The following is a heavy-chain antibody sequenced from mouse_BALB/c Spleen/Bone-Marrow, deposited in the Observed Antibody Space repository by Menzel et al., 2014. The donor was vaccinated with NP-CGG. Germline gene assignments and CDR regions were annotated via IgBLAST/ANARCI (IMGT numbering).Heavy chain of an antibody. CDR3: TRTYEYFDY. D-gene: IGHD2-3*01. V-gene: IGHV1-69*02. CDR2: IYPSDNYT. J-gene: IGHJ2*01. CDR1: GYTFTSYW. Sequence: VQLQQSGAELVRPGASVKLSCKASGYTFTSYWINWVKQRPGQGLEWIGNIYPSDNYTNYNQKFKDKATLTVDKSSSTAYMQLSSPTSEDSAVYYCTRTYEYFDYWGLGTTLTVSS.